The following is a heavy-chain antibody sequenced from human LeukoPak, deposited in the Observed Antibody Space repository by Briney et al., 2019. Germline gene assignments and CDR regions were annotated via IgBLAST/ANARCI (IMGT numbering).Heavy chain of an antibody. Sequence: ASVKVSCKASGYTFTGYYMHWVRQAPGQGLEWMGWINPNSGGTNYAQKFQGRVTMTRDTSISTAYMELSRLRSDDTAVYYCARDEPLLPKTERNYYYYYGMDVWGQGTTVTASS. V-gene: IGHV1-2*02. CDR2: INPNSGGT. CDR1: GYTFTGYY. D-gene: IGHD2-15*01. CDR3: ARDEPLLPKTERNYYYYYGMDV. J-gene: IGHJ6*02.